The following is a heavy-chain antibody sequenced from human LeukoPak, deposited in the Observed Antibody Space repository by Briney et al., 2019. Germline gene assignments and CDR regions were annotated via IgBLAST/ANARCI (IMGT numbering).Heavy chain of an antibody. V-gene: IGHV4-34*01. CDR3: ARRSRLHIVDAATAVAY. J-gene: IGHJ4*02. D-gene: IGHD2-15*01. Sequence: SGTLSLTCAVYGGSFSGYYWSWIRQPPGKGLEWIGDINHSGSTNYNPSLKSRVTISLDTSKNQFSLKLSSVTAADTAVYYCARRSRLHIVDAATAVAYWGQGTLVTVSS. CDR1: GGSFSGYY. CDR2: INHSGST.